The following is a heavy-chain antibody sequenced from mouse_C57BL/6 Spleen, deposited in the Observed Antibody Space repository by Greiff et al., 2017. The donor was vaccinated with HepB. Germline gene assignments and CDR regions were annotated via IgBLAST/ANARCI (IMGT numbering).Heavy chain of an antibody. CDR3: ARGQVYYGNPFDY. CDR1: GYTFTSYW. CDR2: IDPSDSET. V-gene: IGHV1-52*01. J-gene: IGHJ2*01. Sequence: QVQLKQPGAELVRPGSSVKLSCKASGYTFTSYWMHWVKQRPIQGLEWIGNIDPSDSETHYNQKFKDKATLTVDKSSSTAYMQLSSLTSEDSAVYYCARGQVYYGNPFDYWGQGTTLTVSS. D-gene: IGHD2-1*01.